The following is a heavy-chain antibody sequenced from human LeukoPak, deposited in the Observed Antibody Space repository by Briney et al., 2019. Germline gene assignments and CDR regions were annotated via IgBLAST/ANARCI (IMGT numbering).Heavy chain of an antibody. CDR3: ARDNIGGGHGH. CDR2: IYYSGNT. Sequence: PSETLSLTCTVSGGSISSSSYYWGWIRQPPGKGLEWIGSIYYSGNTYYNPSLKSRVTISVDTSKNQFSLKLRSVTAADTAVYYCARDNIGGGHGHWGQGTLDTVSS. V-gene: IGHV4-39*07. J-gene: IGHJ4*02. CDR1: GGSISSSSYY. D-gene: IGHD5-12*01.